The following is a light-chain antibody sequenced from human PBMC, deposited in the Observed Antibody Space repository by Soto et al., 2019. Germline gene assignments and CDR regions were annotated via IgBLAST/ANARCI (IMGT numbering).Light chain of an antibody. CDR1: SSDVGGYNY. CDR2: GVN. V-gene: IGLV2-14*01. J-gene: IGLJ3*02. CDR3: SSFTSSSTWV. Sequence: QSALTQPASVSGSPGQSITISCTGTSSDVGGYNYVSWYQQHPGEAPKLMIYGVNDRPSGVSARFSGSKSGNTASLTISGLEAEDEADYYCSSFTSSSTWVFGGGTKVTVL.